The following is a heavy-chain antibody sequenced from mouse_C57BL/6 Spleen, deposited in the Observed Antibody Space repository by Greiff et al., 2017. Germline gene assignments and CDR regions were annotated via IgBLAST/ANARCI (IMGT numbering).Heavy chain of an antibody. CDR3: ARGGDNDY. J-gene: IGHJ2*01. CDR1: GYTFTDYW. V-gene: IGHV1-9*01. D-gene: IGHD1-3*01. CDR2: IIPGSGST. Sequence: QVQLQQSGAELMKPGASVKLSCKATGYTFTDYWIEWVKQRPGHGLEWIGEIIPGSGSTNYNETFKGKATFTADTSSNTTYMQLSSGTTEDSAIYYCARGGDNDYWGQGTTLTVAS.